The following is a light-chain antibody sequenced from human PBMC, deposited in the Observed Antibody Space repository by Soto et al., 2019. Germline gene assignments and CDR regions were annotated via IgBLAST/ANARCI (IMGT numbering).Light chain of an antibody. J-gene: IGLJ2*01. CDR3: SSYTSSSTVV. V-gene: IGLV2-14*01. CDR1: SSDVGTYNQ. CDR2: DVS. Sequence: QSALTQPASVSGSPGQSITISCAGSSSDVGTYNQVSWYQQHAGKVPKLMIYDVSNRPSGISDRFSGSKSGNTASLTISGLQAEDEGDYYCSSYTSSSTVVFGGGTTLTVL.